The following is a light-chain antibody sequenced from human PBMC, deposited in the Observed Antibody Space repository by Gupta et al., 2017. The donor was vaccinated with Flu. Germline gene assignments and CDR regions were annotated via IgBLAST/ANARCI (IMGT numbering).Light chain of an antibody. J-gene: IGLJ2*01. Sequence: RIINTSSGSSDNVGRNNVYWYPQDPGPAPNLLMYNDNQRHSGAPARFSGSTSATTASLTTSSVQAEDEADYYCPAWDDSMNGLVFGGGTKLTVL. CDR2: NDN. V-gene: IGLV1-44*01. CDR3: PAWDDSMNGLV. CDR1: SDNVGRNN.